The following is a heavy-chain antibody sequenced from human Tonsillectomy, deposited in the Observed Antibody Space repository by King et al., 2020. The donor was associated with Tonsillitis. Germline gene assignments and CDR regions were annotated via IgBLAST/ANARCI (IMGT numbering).Heavy chain of an antibody. CDR1: GGSISSYY. D-gene: IGHD1-26*01. Sequence: QLQESGPGLVKPSETLSLTCTVSGGSISSYYWTWIRQPPGKGLEWIGYVHYSGDTNYKSSLKSRATISVDTSKNQFSLNLRSVSAADTAVYYCARGFSGIYDPGGQGTRVTVSS. CDR2: VHYSGDT. V-gene: IGHV4-59*08. CDR3: ARGFSGIYDP. J-gene: IGHJ5*02.